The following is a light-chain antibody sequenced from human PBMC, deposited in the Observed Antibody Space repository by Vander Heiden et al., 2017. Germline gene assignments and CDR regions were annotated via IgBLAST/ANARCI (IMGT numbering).Light chain of an antibody. CDR2: DVT. CDR3: SSYTSSSAYV. CDR1: SSDVSGYHY. J-gene: IGLJ1*01. V-gene: IGLV2-14*03. Sequence: SALPQPASVSGSPGQSIPISVTGPSSDVSGYHYGSWYPQHPRKAPKLIISDVTNRPSGVSNRFSGSKSGNTASLTISGLQAEDEADYYCSSYTSSSAYVFGTGTKVTVL.